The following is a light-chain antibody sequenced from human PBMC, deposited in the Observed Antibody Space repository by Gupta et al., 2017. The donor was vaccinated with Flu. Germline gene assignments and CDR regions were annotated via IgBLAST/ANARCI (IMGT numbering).Light chain of an antibody. CDR3: QAWDSSPV. J-gene: IGLJ3*02. Sequence: VSPGQTASITCSGDKLGDKYAHWYQQKPGQSPVLVIYEDSKRPSGIPERFSGSNSGNTATLAISGTQAMDEADYYCQAWDSSPVFGGGTKLTVL. CDR2: EDS. CDR1: KLGDKY. V-gene: IGLV3-1*01.